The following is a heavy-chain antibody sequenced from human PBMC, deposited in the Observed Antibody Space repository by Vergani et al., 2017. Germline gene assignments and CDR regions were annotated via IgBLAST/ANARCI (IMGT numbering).Heavy chain of an antibody. D-gene: IGHD2-2*01. Sequence: QVQLVQSGAEVKKPGASVKVSRKASGYTFTGYYMHWVRQAPGQGLEWMGWINPNSGGTNYAQKFQGWVTMTGDTSISTAYMELSSLRSEDTAVYYCARDGSTPSRPFDYWGQGTLVTVSS. J-gene: IGHJ4*02. CDR2: INPNSGGT. V-gene: IGHV1-2*04. CDR1: GYTFTGYY. CDR3: ARDGSTPSRPFDY.